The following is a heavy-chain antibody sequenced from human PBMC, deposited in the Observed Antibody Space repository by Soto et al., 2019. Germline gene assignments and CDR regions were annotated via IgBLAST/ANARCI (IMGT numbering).Heavy chain of an antibody. Sequence: PGGSLRLSCAASGFTVSSNYMSWVRQAPGKGLEWVSVIYSGGSTYYADSVKGRFTISRDNSKNTLYLQMNSLRAEDTAVYYCARLNHVLLWPLAYWGQGTLVTAPQ. J-gene: IGHJ4*02. V-gene: IGHV3-53*01. CDR1: GFTVSSNY. CDR2: IYSGGST. D-gene: IGHD3-10*01. CDR3: ARLNHVLLWPLAY.